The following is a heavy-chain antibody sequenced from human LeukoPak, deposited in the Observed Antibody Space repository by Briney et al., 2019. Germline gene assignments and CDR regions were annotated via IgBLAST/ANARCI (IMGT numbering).Heavy chain of an antibody. D-gene: IGHD3-22*01. V-gene: IGHV4-59*08. Sequence: SETLSLTCTVSGGSISSYYWGWIRQPPGKGLEWIGYIYYSGSTNYNPSLKSRVTISVDTSKNQFSLKLSSVTAADTAVYYRARHGYYYDSSGYYVRGEFDYWGQGTLVTVSS. J-gene: IGHJ4*02. CDR3: ARHGYYYDSSGYYVRGEFDY. CDR2: IYYSGST. CDR1: GGSISSYY.